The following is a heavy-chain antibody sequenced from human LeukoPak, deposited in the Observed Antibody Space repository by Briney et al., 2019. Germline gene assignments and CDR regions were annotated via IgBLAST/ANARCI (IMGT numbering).Heavy chain of an antibody. Sequence: GASVKVSCKASGYTFTTYGISWVRQAPGQGLEWMGWISDYNGNTNTNYAQKVQGRVTMTTDTSTSTAYMELRSLRSDDTAVYYCARFVVGATTGDIWGQGTMVTVSS. D-gene: IGHD1-26*01. V-gene: IGHV1-18*01. CDR1: GYTFTTYG. J-gene: IGHJ3*02. CDR2: ISDYNGNTNT. CDR3: ARFVVGATTGDI.